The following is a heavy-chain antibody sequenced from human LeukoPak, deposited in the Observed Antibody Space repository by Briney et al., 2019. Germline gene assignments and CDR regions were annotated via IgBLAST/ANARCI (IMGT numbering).Heavy chain of an antibody. CDR2: ISSSGSTI. CDR3: ARGQYSGYYYFDY. CDR1: GFTFSSYE. D-gene: IGHD3-22*01. V-gene: IGHV3-48*03. J-gene: IGHJ4*01. Sequence: GGSLRLSCAASGFTFSSYEMNWVRQAPGKGLEWVSYISSSGSTIYYADSVKGRFTISRDNAKNSLYLQMNSLRAEDTAVYYCARGQYSGYYYFDYRGQGTLVTVSS.